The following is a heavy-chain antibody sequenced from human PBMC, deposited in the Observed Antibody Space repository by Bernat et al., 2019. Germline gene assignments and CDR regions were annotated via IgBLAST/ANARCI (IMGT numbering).Heavy chain of an antibody. J-gene: IGHJ4*02. CDR2: IYSGGST. CDR3: ARVRFKEGLLWDVFDY. Sequence: EVQLVESGGGLVKPGGSLRLSCAASGFTVSSNYMSWVRQAPGKGLEWVSAIYSGGSTYYADSEKGSFTISRDNSKNTLYLQMNSLSAEDTAVYYCARVRFKEGLLWDVFDYWGQGTLVTVSS. D-gene: IGHD3-3*01. V-gene: IGHV3-66*01. CDR1: GFTVSSNY.